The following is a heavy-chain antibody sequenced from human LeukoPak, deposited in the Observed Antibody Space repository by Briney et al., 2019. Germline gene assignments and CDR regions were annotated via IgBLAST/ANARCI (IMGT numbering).Heavy chain of an antibody. CDR1: GYTFTGYY. V-gene: IGHV1-2*02. CDR3: ARGEGYCSSTSCYPYDY. J-gene: IGHJ4*02. Sequence: ASVKVSCKASGYTFTGYYMHWVRQAPGQGLEWMGWINPNSGGTNYAQKFQGRVTMTRDTSISTAYMELSRLRSDDTAVYYCARGEGYCSSTSCYPYDYWGQGTLVTVSS. CDR2: INPNSGGT. D-gene: IGHD2-2*01.